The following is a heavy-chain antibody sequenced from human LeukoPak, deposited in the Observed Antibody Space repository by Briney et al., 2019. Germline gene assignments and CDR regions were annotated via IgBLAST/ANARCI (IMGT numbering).Heavy chain of an antibody. CDR2: IFPSGGEI. CDR3: AAYRQVLLPFES. D-gene: IGHD2-8*02. Sequence: GGSLRLSCEASGFTFSTFAMIWVRQPPGKGLEWVSSIFPSGGEIHYADSVRGRFTISRDNSKSTLSLQMNSLRAEDTAIYYCAAYRQVLLPFESWGQGTLVTVSS. J-gene: IGHJ4*02. CDR1: GFTFSTFA. V-gene: IGHV3-23*01.